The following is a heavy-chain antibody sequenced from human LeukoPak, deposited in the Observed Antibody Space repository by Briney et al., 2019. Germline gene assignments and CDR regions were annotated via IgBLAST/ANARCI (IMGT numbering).Heavy chain of an antibody. V-gene: IGHV4-34*01. Sequence: PSETLSLTCAVYGGSFSGYYWSWIRQPPGKGLEWCGEINHSGSTSYNPSLKSRVTISVDTSKNQFSLKLSSVTAADTAVYYCARLGYSSSWYVGEVDYWGQGTMVTVSS. CDR3: ARLGYSSSWYVGEVDY. CDR1: GGSFSGYY. J-gene: IGHJ4*02. D-gene: IGHD6-13*01. CDR2: INHSGST.